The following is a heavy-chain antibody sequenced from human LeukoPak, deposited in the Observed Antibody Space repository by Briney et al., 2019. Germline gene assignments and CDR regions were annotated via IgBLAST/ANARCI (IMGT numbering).Heavy chain of an antibody. CDR3: AKEPIKTTLQRFDLPHAFDI. D-gene: IGHD1-7*01. CDR1: GFTFSDYY. Sequence: GGSLRLSCAASGFTFSDYYMSWIRQAPGKGLEWVSAISGSGGSTYYADSVKGRFTISRDNSKNTLYLQMNSLRAEDTAVYYCAKEPIKTTLQRFDLPHAFDIWGQGTMVTVSS. J-gene: IGHJ3*02. V-gene: IGHV3-23*01. CDR2: ISGSGGST.